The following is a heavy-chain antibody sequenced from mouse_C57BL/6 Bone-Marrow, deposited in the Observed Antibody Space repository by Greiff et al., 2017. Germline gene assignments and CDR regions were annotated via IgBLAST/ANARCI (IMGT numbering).Heavy chain of an antibody. J-gene: IGHJ3*01. Sequence: EVKLVESGGDLVKPGGSLKLSCAASGFTFSSYGMSWVRQTPDKRLEWVATISSGGSYTYYPDSVKGRFTISRDNAKNTLYLQMSSLKSEDTAMYYCARHDVLGGQGTLVTVSA. CDR3: ARHDVL. CDR1: GFTFSSYG. CDR2: ISSGGSYT. V-gene: IGHV5-6*01.